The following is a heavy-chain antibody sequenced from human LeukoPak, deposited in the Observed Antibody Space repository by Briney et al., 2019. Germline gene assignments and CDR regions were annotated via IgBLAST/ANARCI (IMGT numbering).Heavy chain of an antibody. V-gene: IGHV4-4*07. CDR2: IYTSGST. D-gene: IGHD6-19*01. CDR1: GGSISSYY. Sequence: SETLSLTCTVSGGSISSYYWSWIRQPAGQGLEWIGRIYTSGSTNYNPSLKSRFTMSVDTSKNQFSLKLSSVTAADTAVYYCARDSAVADYYYYYYMDVWGKGTTVTVSS. CDR3: ARDSAVADYYYYYYMDV. J-gene: IGHJ6*03.